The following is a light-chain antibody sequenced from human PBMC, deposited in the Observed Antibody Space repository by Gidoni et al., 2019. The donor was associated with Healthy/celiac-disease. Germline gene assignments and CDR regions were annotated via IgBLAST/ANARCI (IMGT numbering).Light chain of an antibody. CDR1: QSIRSH. CDR2: AAS. CDR3: QQSYSTPYT. J-gene: IGKJ2*01. V-gene: IGKV1-39*01. Sequence: DIQMTQSPSSLSASVGDRVTLHCRASQSIRSHLHWEQQKPGKAPKLLIYAASSLQIGVPSRFSGSGSGTDFTLTISSLQPEDFATYYCQQSYSTPYTFGQGTKLEIK.